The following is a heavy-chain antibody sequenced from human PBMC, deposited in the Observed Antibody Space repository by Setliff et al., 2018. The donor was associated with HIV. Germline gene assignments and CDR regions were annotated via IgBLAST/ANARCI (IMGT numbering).Heavy chain of an antibody. J-gene: IGHJ4*02. CDR2: IYHAGNT. CDR3: ARGSSGWTFDY. Sequence: SETLSLTCTVTGYSISSGYYWAWIRQPPGKGLEWIGYIYHAGNTYYNPSLKSRVTISVDTSKNQFSLKLSSVTAADTAVYYCARGSSGWTFDYWGQGTLVTVSS. CDR1: GYSISSGYY. D-gene: IGHD6-19*01. V-gene: IGHV4-38-2*02.